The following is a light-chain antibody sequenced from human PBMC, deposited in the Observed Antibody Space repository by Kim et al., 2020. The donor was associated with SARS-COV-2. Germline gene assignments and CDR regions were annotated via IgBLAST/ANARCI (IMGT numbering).Light chain of an antibody. CDR3: AAWDDSLSGHVV. Sequence: ELTQPPSASGTPGQRVTISCSGSSSNIGSNYVYWYQQLPGTAPKLLIYRNNQRPSGVPDRFSGSKSGTSASRAISGLRSEDEADYYCAAWDDSLSGHVVFGGGTKLTVL. CDR2: RNN. CDR1: SSNIGSNY. V-gene: IGLV1-47*01. J-gene: IGLJ2*01.